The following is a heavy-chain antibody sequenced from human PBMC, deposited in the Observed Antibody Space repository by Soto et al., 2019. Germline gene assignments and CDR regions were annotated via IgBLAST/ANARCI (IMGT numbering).Heavy chain of an antibody. J-gene: IGHJ4*01. CDR2: IYWDDDK. V-gene: IGHV2-5*02. Sequence: SGPTLVNPTQTLTLTCTFSGSSLSTDDVGVGWIRQPPGKALDWLAVIYWDDDKRYSPSLKSRLTITKDTSKNQVLLTMTNRDTVDTATYFCSRSKYSISSFDYWGQGALVTVSS. D-gene: IGHD6-6*01. CDR1: GSSLSTDDVG. CDR3: SRSKYSISSFDY.